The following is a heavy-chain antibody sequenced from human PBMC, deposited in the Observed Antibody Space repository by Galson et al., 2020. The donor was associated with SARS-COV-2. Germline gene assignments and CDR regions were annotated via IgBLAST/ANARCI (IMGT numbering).Heavy chain of an antibody. J-gene: IGHJ1*01. CDR1: GGSVSGYY. V-gene: IGHV4-59*02. D-gene: IGHD6-13*01. CDR2: IFYRGST. CDR3: ARASSVAAPGRYFQH. Sequence: SQTLSLTCTVSGGSVSGYYWSWIRPPPGKGLEWIGYIFYRGSTNYNPSLKSRVTISIDTSKNQFSLKLSSVTAADTAVYYCARASSVAAPGRYFQHWGQGTLVTVSS.